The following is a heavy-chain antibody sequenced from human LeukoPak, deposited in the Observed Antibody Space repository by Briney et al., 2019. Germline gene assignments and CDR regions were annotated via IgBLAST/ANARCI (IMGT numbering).Heavy chain of an antibody. J-gene: IGHJ5*02. CDR2: ISAYNGNT. V-gene: IGHV1-18*04. Sequence: ASVTVSCTASGYTFTGYYMHWVRQAPGQGLEWMGWISAYNGNTNYAQKLQGRVTMTTDTSTSTAYMELRSLRSDDTAVYYCASDHCRTSCYLREGFDPWGQGTLVTVSS. D-gene: IGHD2-2*01. CDR3: ASDHCRTSCYLREGFDP. CDR1: GYTFTGYY.